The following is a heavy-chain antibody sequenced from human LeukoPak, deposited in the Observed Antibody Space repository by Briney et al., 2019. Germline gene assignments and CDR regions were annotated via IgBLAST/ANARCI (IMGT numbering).Heavy chain of an antibody. J-gene: IGHJ4*02. D-gene: IGHD3-3*01. CDR1: GGTFSSYA. CDR2: IIPIFGTA. CDR3: ASRAFGVVIRRYFDY. V-gene: IGHV1-69*13. Sequence: ASVKVSCKASGGTFSSYAISWVRQAPGQGLEWMGGIIPIFGTANYAQKFQGRVTITADESTSTAYMELSSLRSEDTAVYYCASRAFGVVIRRYFDYWGQGTLVTVSS.